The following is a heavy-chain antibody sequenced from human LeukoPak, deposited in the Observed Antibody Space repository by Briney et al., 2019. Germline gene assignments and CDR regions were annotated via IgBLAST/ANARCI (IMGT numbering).Heavy chain of an antibody. D-gene: IGHD3-22*01. Sequence: GGSLRLSCAASGFTFSNYAMSWVRQAPGKGLEWVSGISGSGGSTYYADSVKGRLTISRDNSKNTLYLQTDSLRAEDTAVYYCAKVGIRISLIVVVFTTADDWYFDLWGRDTLVTVSS. J-gene: IGHJ2*01. CDR1: GFTFSNYA. CDR2: ISGSGGST. V-gene: IGHV3-23*01. CDR3: AKVGIRISLIVVVFTTADDWYFDL.